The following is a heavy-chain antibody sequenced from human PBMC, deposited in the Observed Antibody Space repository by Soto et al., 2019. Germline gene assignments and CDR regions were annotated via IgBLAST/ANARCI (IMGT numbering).Heavy chain of an antibody. CDR2: ISGSGGST. CDR3: AKGGDSGYVMGGGDYYYYGMDV. D-gene: IGHD5-12*01. J-gene: IGHJ6*02. Sequence: EVQLLESGGGLVQPGGSLRLSCAASGFTFSSYAMSWVRQAPGKGLEWVSAISGSGGSTYYADSVKGRFTISRDNSKNRQYVESSSVRCGDAVVYYCAKGGDSGYVMGGGDYYYYGMDVWGQGTTVTVSS. CDR1: GFTFSSYA. V-gene: IGHV3-23*01.